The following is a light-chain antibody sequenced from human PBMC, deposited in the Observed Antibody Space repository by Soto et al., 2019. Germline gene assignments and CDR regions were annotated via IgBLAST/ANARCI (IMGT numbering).Light chain of an antibody. CDR3: QHYNSCPYT. CDR1: QSISTW. V-gene: IGKV1-5*03. CDR2: KAS. J-gene: IGKJ2*01. Sequence: DIQMTQSPSTLSASVGDRVTITCRASQSISTWLAWYQLKPGKAPKLLIYKASSLESGAPSRFSGSGSGTEFTLTISSLQPDDFATYYCQHYNSCPYTFGQGTKLEIK.